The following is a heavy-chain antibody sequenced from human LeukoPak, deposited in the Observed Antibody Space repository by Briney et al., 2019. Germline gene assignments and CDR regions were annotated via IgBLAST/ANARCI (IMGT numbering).Heavy chain of an antibody. J-gene: IGHJ4*02. CDR3: ARGGDYYYDSSGYLIDY. CDR2: INPNSGCT. V-gene: IGHV1-2*02. D-gene: IGHD3-22*01. Sequence: ASVKVSCKASGYTSTGYYMHWVRQAPGQGVEWMGWINPNSGCTNYAQKFQGRVTMTRDTSISTAYMELSRLRYDDTAVYYCARGGDYYYDSSGYLIDYWGQGTLVTVSS. CDR1: GYTSTGYY.